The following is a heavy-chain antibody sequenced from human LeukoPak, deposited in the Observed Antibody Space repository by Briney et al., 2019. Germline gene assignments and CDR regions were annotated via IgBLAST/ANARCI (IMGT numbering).Heavy chain of an antibody. J-gene: IGHJ4*02. D-gene: IGHD6-13*01. Sequence: SQTLSLTCTVSGDSISSGCYHWNWIRPRPGKGLEWIGYIYDSGSTCYSPSLKTRLTISVDTSKNQFSLRLNSVTAADTAVYYCARVKYTSSWHPVESWGQGALVTVSS. CDR3: ARVKYTSSWHPVES. V-gene: IGHV4-31*03. CDR1: GDSISSGCYH. CDR2: IYDSGST.